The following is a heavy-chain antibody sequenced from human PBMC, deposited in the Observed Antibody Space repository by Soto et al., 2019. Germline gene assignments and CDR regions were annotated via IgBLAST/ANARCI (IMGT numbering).Heavy chain of an antibody. CDR3: ARRRGYGEFDY. Sequence: EVQLVESGGGLVQPGGSLRLSCAASGFTFSSYWMHWVRQAPGKGLVWVSRINSDGSGTSYADSVKGRFTVSRDSTKNTLYLQMNSLRAEDTAVYYCARRRGYGEFDYWGQGTLVTVSS. V-gene: IGHV3-74*01. CDR1: GFTFSSYW. D-gene: IGHD4-17*01. J-gene: IGHJ4*02. CDR2: INSDGSGT.